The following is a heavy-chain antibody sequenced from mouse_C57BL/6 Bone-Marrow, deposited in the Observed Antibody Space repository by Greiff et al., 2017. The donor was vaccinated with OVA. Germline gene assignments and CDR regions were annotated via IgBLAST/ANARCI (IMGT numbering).Heavy chain of an antibody. CDR2: IWGVGST. Sequence: QVQLQQSGPGLVAPSQSLSITCTVSGFSLTSYGVDWVRQSPGKGLEWLGVIWGVGSTNYNSALKSRLSISKDNSKSQVFLKMNSLQTDDTAMYYCATRIYYGNYFYAMDYWGQGTSVTVSS. V-gene: IGHV2-6*01. CDR3: ATRIYYGNYFYAMDY. CDR1: GFSLTSYG. D-gene: IGHD2-1*01. J-gene: IGHJ4*01.